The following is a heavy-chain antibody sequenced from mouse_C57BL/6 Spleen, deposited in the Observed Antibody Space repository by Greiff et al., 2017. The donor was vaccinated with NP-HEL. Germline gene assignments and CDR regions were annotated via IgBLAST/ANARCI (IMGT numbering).Heavy chain of an antibody. CDR3: ARKGVGKEGYFDY. CDR1: GYTFTSYG. CDR2: IYPRSGNT. V-gene: IGHV1-81*01. D-gene: IGHD1-1*02. Sequence: VQLQQSGAELARPGASVKLSCKASGYTFTSYGISWVKQRTGQGLEWIGEIYPRSGNTYYNEKFKGKATLTADKSSSTAYMELRSLTSEDSAVYFCARKGVGKEGYFDYWGQGTTLTVSS. J-gene: IGHJ2*01.